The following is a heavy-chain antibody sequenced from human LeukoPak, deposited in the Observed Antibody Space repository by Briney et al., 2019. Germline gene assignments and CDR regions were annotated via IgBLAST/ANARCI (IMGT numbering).Heavy chain of an antibody. D-gene: IGHD2-2*01. J-gene: IGHJ4*02. CDR1: GFPFSNNP. CDR2: ISTAITTT. CDR3: AKARPDIVVVPAAFS. V-gene: IGHV3-48*01. Sequence: GGSLRLSCVVSGFPFSNNPMNWVRQAPGKGLEWVSYISTAITTTYYADSVKGRFTISRDNSKNTLYLQMNSLRAEDTAVYYCAKARPDIVVVPAAFSWGQGTLVTVSS.